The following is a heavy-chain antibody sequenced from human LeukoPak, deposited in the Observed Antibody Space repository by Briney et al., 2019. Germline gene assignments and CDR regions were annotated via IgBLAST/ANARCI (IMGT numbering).Heavy chain of an antibody. CDR3: VKDIQLST. D-gene: IGHD5-24*01. Sequence: GGSLRLSCAASGFTFSSYGMNWVRQVPGKGLEWVSLIGSSGGSTYYADSVKGRFTISRDNFNHTLSLQMNSLRVEDTAIYYCVKDIQLSTWGLGTMVTVSS. CDR2: IGSSGGST. CDR1: GFTFSSYG. V-gene: IGHV3-23*01. J-gene: IGHJ3*01.